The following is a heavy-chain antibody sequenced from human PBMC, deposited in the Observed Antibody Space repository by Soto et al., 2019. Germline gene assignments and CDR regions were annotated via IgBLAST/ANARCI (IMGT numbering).Heavy chain of an antibody. CDR3: VRDGYCDY. J-gene: IGHJ4*02. CDR1: GYTITSYG. V-gene: IGHV1-18*01. CDR2: ISGYNDNA. Sequence: QVQLVQSGAEVKKPGASVKVSCKTSGYTITSYGIAWVRQAPGQGLKWMGWISGYNDNANYAQKLQGRVTLTTDTSTRTAYMELRSLRSDDTAVYYCVRDGYCDYWGQGTLVTVSS.